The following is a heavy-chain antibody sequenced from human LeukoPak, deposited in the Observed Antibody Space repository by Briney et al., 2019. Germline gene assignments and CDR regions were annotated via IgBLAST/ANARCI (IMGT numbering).Heavy chain of an antibody. CDR3: AGDFGSGSYRFDY. CDR1: GVSISSGDYS. V-gene: IGHV4-30-2*01. D-gene: IGHD3-10*01. Sequence: SETLSLTCAVSGVSISSGDYSWSWLRQPPGKGLEWIGYIYHTGTTYYNPSLKGRGTISLDRSKNQFSLKLTSVTAADTAVYYCAGDFGSGSYRFDYWGQGNLVIVSS. J-gene: IGHJ4*02. CDR2: IYHTGTT.